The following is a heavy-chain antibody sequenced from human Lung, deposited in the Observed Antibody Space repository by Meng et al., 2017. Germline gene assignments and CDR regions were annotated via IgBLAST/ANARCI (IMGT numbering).Heavy chain of an antibody. CDR3: SGPVDY. Sequence: GESLKISCAASGFTFSNAWMTWVRQAPGKGLEWIGRMKSNVDGGTVDYAAAVKGRFFISRDDSENTFYLQMNSLKTEDTAGYDCSGPVDYWGHGTLVTVSS. CDR2: MKSNVDGGTV. V-gene: IGHV3-15*01. CDR1: GFTFSNAW. J-gene: IGHJ4*01.